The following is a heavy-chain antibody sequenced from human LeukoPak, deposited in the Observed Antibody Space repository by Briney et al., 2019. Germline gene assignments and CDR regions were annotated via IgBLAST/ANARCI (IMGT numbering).Heavy chain of an antibody. CDR1: GYTFTGYY. CDR3: ARSPKRAGVGAPTYYFDY. Sequence: ASVKVSCKASGYTFTGYYMHWVRKAPGQGLERLGWINPNSGGTNYAQKFQGRVTMTRDTSISTAYMELSRLRSDDTAVYYCARSPKRAGVGAPTYYFDYWGQGTLVTVSS. CDR2: INPNSGGT. V-gene: IGHV1-2*02. J-gene: IGHJ4*02. D-gene: IGHD1-26*01.